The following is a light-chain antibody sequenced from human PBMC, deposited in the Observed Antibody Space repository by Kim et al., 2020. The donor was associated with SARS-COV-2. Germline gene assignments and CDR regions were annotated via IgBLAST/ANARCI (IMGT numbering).Light chain of an antibody. Sequence: GHLVAISGTGTSSDVGAYNYVSWDQQHPGKAPKLMIYEVKKRPAGGPDRFAGSKSGNTASLTVSGLQAEDEADYYCSSYAGTNNLIFGGGTQLTVL. V-gene: IGLV2-8*01. CDR1: SSDVGAYNY. CDR3: SSYAGTNNLI. CDR2: EVK. J-gene: IGLJ2*01.